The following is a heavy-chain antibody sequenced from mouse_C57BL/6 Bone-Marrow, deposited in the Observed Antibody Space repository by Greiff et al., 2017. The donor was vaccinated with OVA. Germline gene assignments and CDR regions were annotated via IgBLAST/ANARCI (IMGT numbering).Heavy chain of an antibody. CDR2: IYPGSGNT. D-gene: IGHD1-1*01. Sequence: VKLMESGAELVRPGASVKLSCKASGYTFTDYYINWVKQRPGQGLEWIARIYPGSGNTYYNEKFKGKATLTAEKSSSTAYMQLSSLTSEDSAVYFCARSKGYYGSSLYFDVWGTGTTVTVSS. J-gene: IGHJ1*03. CDR1: GYTFTDYY. CDR3: ARSKGYYGSSLYFDV. V-gene: IGHV1-76*01.